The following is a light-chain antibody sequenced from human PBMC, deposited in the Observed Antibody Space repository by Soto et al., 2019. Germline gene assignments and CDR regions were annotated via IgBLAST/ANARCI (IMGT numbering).Light chain of an antibody. CDR2: AAS. Sequence: DIRMTQSPSSLSAAVGDRVTITCRASQSISSYLNWYQQKPGKAPKLLIYAASSLQSGVPSRFSGSGSGTDFTLTISSLQPEDFATYYXQQSYSTPYTFGQGTKLEIK. V-gene: IGKV1-39*01. J-gene: IGKJ2*01. CDR3: QQSYSTPYT. CDR1: QSISSY.